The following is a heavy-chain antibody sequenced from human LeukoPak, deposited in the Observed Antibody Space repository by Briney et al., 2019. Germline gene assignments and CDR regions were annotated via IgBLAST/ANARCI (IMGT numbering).Heavy chain of an antibody. Sequence: SVKVSCKASGGSFSSYAISWVRQAPGQGLEWMGRIIPIFGTANYAQKFQGRVTITTDESPSTAYMELSSLRSEDTAVYYCARDHLPLAYYDRLDAFDIWGQGTMVTVSS. CDR1: GGSFSSYA. D-gene: IGHD3-22*01. CDR2: IIPIFGTA. J-gene: IGHJ3*02. CDR3: ARDHLPLAYYDRLDAFDI. V-gene: IGHV1-69*05.